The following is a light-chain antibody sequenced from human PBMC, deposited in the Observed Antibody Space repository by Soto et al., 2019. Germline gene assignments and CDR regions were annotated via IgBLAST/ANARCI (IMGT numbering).Light chain of an antibody. Sequence: QSALTQPPSASGSPGQSVTISCTGTSSDVGGYNYVSWYQQHPGKAPKLMIYEVSKRPSGVPDRFSGSKSGNTASLTVSGLQAEDEADYYCSSYAGSNNFRYVFGNGTKVTVL. CDR2: EVS. CDR1: SSDVGGYNY. CDR3: SSYAGSNNFRYV. J-gene: IGLJ1*01. V-gene: IGLV2-8*01.